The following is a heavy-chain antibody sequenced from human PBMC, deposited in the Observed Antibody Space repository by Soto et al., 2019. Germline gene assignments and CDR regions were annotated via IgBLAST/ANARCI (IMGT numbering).Heavy chain of an antibody. V-gene: IGHV3-23*01. CDR1: GFSFSSYA. CDR3: AKERYCSATSCYGGFDV. J-gene: IGHJ3*01. CDR2: ISGGGANT. D-gene: IGHD2-2*01. Sequence: PGGSLRLSCAASGFSFSSYAMSWVRQPPGRGLEWVSTISGGGANTQYAESVKGRFTISRDNSRNTLHLQMSFLRADDTALYYCAKERYCSATSCYGGFDVWGQGTVVTVS.